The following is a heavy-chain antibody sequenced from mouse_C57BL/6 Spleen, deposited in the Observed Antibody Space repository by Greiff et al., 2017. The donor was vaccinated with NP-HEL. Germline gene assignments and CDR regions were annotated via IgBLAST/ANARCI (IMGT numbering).Heavy chain of an antibody. D-gene: IGHD1-1*01. J-gene: IGHJ4*01. CDR3: ARGTTVVAPYAMDY. V-gene: IGHV1-80*01. Sequence: QVQLKESGAELVKPGASVKISCKASGYAFSSYWMNWVKQRPGKGLEWIGQIYPGDGDTNYNGKFKGKATLTADKSSSTAYMQLSSLTSEDSAVYFCARGTTVVAPYAMDYWGQGTSVTVSS. CDR1: GYAFSSYW. CDR2: IYPGDGDT.